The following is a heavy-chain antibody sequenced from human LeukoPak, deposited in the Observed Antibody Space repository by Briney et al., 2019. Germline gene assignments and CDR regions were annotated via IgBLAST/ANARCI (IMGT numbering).Heavy chain of an antibody. J-gene: IGHJ4*02. CDR1: GYTFTGYY. V-gene: IGHV1-2*06. CDR2: INPNGGGT. Sequence: ASVKVSCKASGYTFTGYYMHWVRQAPGQGLEWMGRINPNGGGTNYAQKFQGRVTMTKDTSISTAYMELSRLRSDDTAVYYCARTHYDILTGYYTFDYWGQGTLVTVSS. CDR3: ARTHYDILTGYYTFDY. D-gene: IGHD3-9*01.